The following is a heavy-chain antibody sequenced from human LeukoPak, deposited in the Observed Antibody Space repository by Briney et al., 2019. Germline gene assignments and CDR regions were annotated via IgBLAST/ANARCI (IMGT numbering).Heavy chain of an antibody. CDR2: IFGSGGSP. J-gene: IGHJ4*02. Sequence: PGGSLRLSCEASGFTFGSHAMYWVRQAPGKGLEWVAGIFGSGGSPHSADPVKGRFTSSRDNSRNTVYLQINSLRAEDTAVYYCGKTTVGYSSGQKPAWPVDYWGQGTLVTVSS. CDR1: GFTFGSHA. CDR3: GKTTVGYSSGQKPAWPVDY. V-gene: IGHV3-23*01. D-gene: IGHD5-18*01.